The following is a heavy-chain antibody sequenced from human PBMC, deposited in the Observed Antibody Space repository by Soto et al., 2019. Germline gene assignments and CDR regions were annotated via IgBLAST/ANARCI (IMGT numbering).Heavy chain of an antibody. J-gene: IGHJ6*02. Sequence: QVQLVQSGAEVKKPGSSVKVSCKASGGTFSSYAISWVRQAPGQGLEWMGGIIPIFGTANYAQKFQGRVTIAADESTSTAYMELSSLRSEDTAVYYCARDGAMVPKAGYYGMDVWGQGTTVTVSS. CDR1: GGTFSSYA. V-gene: IGHV1-69*01. D-gene: IGHD3-10*01. CDR2: IIPIFGTA. CDR3: ARDGAMVPKAGYYGMDV.